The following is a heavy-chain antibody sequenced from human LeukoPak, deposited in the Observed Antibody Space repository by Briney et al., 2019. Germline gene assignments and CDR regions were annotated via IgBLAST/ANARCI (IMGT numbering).Heavy chain of an antibody. D-gene: IGHD4-17*01. CDR3: AISLGDDYGDYYFDY. Sequence: DPGGSLRLSCAASGFTFGSYAMHWVRQAPGKGLEYVSAISSNGGSTYYANSVKGRFTISRDNSKNTLYLQMGSLRAEDMAVYYCAISLGDDYGDYYFDYWGQGTLVTVSS. CDR1: GFTFGSYA. J-gene: IGHJ4*02. CDR2: ISSNGGST. V-gene: IGHV3-64*01.